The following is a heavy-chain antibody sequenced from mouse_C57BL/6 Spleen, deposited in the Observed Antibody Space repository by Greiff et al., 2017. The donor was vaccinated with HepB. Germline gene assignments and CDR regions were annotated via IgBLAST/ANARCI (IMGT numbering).Heavy chain of an antibody. J-gene: IGHJ3*01. CDR2: ISYDGSN. Sequence: EVKLQESGPGLVKPSQSLSLTCSVTGYSITSGYYWNWIRQFPGNKLEWMGYISYDGSNNYNPSLKNRISITRDTSKNQFFLKLNSVTTEDTATYYCARGGIYYDYDPFAYWGQGTLVTVSA. CDR3: ARGGIYYDYDPFAY. CDR1: GYSITSGYY. V-gene: IGHV3-6*01. D-gene: IGHD2-4*01.